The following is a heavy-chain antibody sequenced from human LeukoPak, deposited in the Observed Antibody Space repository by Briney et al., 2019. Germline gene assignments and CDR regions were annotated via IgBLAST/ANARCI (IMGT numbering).Heavy chain of an antibody. CDR2: TKQDGSEK. V-gene: IGHV3-7*01. D-gene: IGHD6-13*01. J-gene: IGHJ3*02. Sequence: GGSLRLSCAASGFTFSHYWMTWVRQAPGKGLEWVANTKQDGSEKYYVDSVKGRFTISKDNAKNSLYLQMNSLRAEDTAVYYCARDSIRGRPLVAFDIWGQGTMVTVSS. CDR1: GFTFSHYW. CDR3: ARDSIRGRPLVAFDI.